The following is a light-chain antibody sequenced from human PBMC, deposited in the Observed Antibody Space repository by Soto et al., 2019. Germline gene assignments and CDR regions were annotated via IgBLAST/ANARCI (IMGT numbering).Light chain of an antibody. V-gene: IGKV1-27*01. CDR2: AAS. CDR1: QGISNY. CDR3: QKYNSAPLT. J-gene: IGKJ5*01. Sequence: DIQMTQSPSSLSASVGERVTLTCRASQGISNYLAWYQQKPGKVPKLLIYAASTLQSGVPSRFSGSGSGTYFTLTSSSLQPEDVATYYCQKYNSAPLTFGQGTRLEIK.